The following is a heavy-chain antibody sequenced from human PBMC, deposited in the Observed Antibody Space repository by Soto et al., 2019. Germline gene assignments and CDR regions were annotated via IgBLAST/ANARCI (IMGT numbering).Heavy chain of an antibody. CDR2: IKSEGSGT. CDR1: GFTFSSYW. Sequence: EVQLVESGGGLVQPGGALTLSCAASGFTFSSYWMHWVRQAPGQGLVWVSRIKSEGSGTYYADSVKGRLSSSRANARNTLYRQMNSVRVEDRAVYFCARGDGDHYDGNGYLGRQGGQGTLGSVAS. J-gene: IGHJ4*02. V-gene: IGHV3-74*01. CDR3: ARGDGDHYDGNGYLGRQ. D-gene: IGHD3-22*01.